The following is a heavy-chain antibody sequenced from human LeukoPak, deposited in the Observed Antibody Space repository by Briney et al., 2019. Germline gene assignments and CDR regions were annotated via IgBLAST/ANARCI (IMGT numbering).Heavy chain of an antibody. V-gene: IGHV4-4*07. Sequence: SETLSLTCTVSGGSLSSYYWSWVRQSAGKGLEWIGRIYTSGSTNYNPSLKSRVTMSVDTSKNQFSLKLSSVTAADTAVYYCARGAPMVRGVILPFDYWGQGTLVTVSS. D-gene: IGHD3-10*01. J-gene: IGHJ4*02. CDR1: GGSLSSYY. CDR2: IYTSGST. CDR3: ARGAPMVRGVILPFDY.